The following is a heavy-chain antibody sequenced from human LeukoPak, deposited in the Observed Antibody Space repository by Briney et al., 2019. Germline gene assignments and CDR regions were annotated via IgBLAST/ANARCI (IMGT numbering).Heavy chain of an antibody. J-gene: IGHJ6*02. CDR2: ISYDGSNK. Sequence: PGGSLRLSCAVSGFTFSSYRMHWVRQAPGKGLEWVAVISYDGSNKYYADSVKGRFPISRDKSKNKLYLQMNSLRAEDTAVYYCAKDLLGGDSGSYYEVGELGMDVWGQGTTVTVSS. V-gene: IGHV3-30*18. CDR3: AKDLLGGDSGSYYEVGELGMDV. CDR1: GFTFSSYR. D-gene: IGHD1-26*01.